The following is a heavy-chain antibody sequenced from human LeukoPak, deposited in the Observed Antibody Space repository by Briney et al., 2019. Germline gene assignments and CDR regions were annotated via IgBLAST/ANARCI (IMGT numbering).Heavy chain of an antibody. Sequence: ASVKVSCKASGGTFSSYAISWVRQAPGQGLEWMGGIIPIFGTANYAQKFQGRVTMTRDTSTSTVYMELSSLRSEDTAVYYCARDLQYYDSSGYYSTDYFYYGMDVWGQGTTVTVSS. CDR1: GGTFSSYA. D-gene: IGHD3-22*01. V-gene: IGHV1-69*05. CDR2: IIPIFGTA. J-gene: IGHJ6*02. CDR3: ARDLQYYDSSGYYSTDYFYYGMDV.